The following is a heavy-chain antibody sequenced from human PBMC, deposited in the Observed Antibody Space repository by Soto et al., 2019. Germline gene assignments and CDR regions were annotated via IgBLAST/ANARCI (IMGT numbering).Heavy chain of an antibody. Sequence: PSETLSLTCAVYGGSFSGYYWSWIRQPPGKGLEWIGYIYYSGSTNYNPSLKSRVTISVDTSKNQFSLKLSSVTAADTAVYYCARGGDDDYIWGSYLFYFDYWGQGTLVTVSS. CDR3: ARGGDDDYIWGSYLFYFDY. CDR1: GGSFSGYY. J-gene: IGHJ4*02. V-gene: IGHV4-59*01. CDR2: IYYSGST. D-gene: IGHD3-16*02.